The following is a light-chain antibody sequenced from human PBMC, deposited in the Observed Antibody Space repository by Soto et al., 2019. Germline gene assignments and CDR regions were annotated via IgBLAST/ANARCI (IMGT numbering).Light chain of an antibody. Sequence: DIQMTQSPSSLSASVGERVTITCRASQYIYNYLSWYQQKPGKAPKLLIYDASSLQSGVPPRFIGSGSGTDFTLSINSLQTEDFATDYCQQTYSTPLTCGGGTKVEIK. CDR2: DAS. J-gene: IGKJ4*01. CDR3: QQTYSTPLT. CDR1: QYIYNY. V-gene: IGKV1-39*01.